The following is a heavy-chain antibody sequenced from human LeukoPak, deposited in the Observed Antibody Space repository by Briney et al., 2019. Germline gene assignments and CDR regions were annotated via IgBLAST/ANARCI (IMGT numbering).Heavy chain of an antibody. CDR3: ARGLKKYSSGYDAYDM. V-gene: IGHV1-18*01. CDR2: TSAYNGNT. Sequence: ASVKVSCKASGYNINAYGFSWVRQAPGQGLEWMGWTSAYNGNTNYAQKLQGRVTMTTDTSTNTAYMELRSLRSDDTAVYYCARGLKKYSSGYDAYDMWGQGTMVTVSS. D-gene: IGHD6-19*01. J-gene: IGHJ3*02. CDR1: GYNINAYG.